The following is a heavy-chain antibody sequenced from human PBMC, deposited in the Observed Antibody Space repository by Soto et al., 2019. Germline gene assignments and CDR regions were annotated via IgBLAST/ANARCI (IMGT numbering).Heavy chain of an antibody. J-gene: IGHJ4*02. Sequence: QITLKESGPTLVKPTQTLTLTCTFSGFSLSTSGVGVGWIRQPPGKALEWLALIYWDDDKRYSPSLKSRLTILKDHPKTDVGLNTTNMDPVDTATYYCAHRRYVVDFDSWGQGTLVTVSS. V-gene: IGHV2-5*02. CDR1: GFSLSTSGVG. CDR2: IYWDDDK. CDR3: AHRRYVVDFDS. D-gene: IGHD5-12*01.